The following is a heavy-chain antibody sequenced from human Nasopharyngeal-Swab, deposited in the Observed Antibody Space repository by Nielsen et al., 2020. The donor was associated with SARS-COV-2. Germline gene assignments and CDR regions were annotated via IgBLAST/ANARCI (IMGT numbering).Heavy chain of an antibody. J-gene: IGHJ4*02. CDR1: GGSISSYY. CDR3: ARGSSTNPLDY. CDR2: IYYSGST. Sequence: SELLSLTCTVSGGSISSYYWSWIRQPPGKGLEWIGHIYYSGSTNYNPSLKTRVTISVDTSKNQFSLKLSSVTAADTAVYYCARGSSTNPLDYWGQGTLVTVSS. D-gene: IGHD2-2*01. V-gene: IGHV4-59*01.